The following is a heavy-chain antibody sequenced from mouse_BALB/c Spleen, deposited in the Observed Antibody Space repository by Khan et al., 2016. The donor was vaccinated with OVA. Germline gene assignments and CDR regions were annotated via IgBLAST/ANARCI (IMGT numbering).Heavy chain of an antibody. J-gene: IGHJ3*01. Sequence: EVQLQESGPSLVKPSQTLSLTCSVTGDSITSGYWNWIRKFPGNEFEYMGYISYSGNTYQNPSLKSRISITRDTSKNQYYLHLNSVTTEDTATYYCARCGTSDYTWFAYWGQGTLVTVSA. D-gene: IGHD3-1*01. CDR2: ISYSGNT. V-gene: IGHV3-8*02. CDR3: ARCGTSDYTWFAY. CDR1: GDSITSGY.